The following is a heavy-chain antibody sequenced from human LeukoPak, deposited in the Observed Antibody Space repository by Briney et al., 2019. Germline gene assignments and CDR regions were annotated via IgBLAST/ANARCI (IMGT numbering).Heavy chain of an antibody. CDR3: AKEYASYETGGGFDY. V-gene: IGHV3-23*01. CDR2: ISGSGGST. Sequence: GGSLRLSRAASGFTFSSYAMSWVRQAPGKGLEWVSAISGSGGSTYYADSVKGRFTISRDNSKNTLYLQMNSLRAEDTAVYYCAKEYASYETGGGFDYWGQGTLVTVSS. CDR1: GFTFSSYA. J-gene: IGHJ4*02. D-gene: IGHD3-16*01.